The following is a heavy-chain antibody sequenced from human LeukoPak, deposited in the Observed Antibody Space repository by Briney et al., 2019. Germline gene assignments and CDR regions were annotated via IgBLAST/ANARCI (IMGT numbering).Heavy chain of an antibody. J-gene: IGHJ4*02. CDR1: GYTFTSYG. CDR2: ISAYNGNT. D-gene: IGHD2-2*02. Sequence: GASVKVSCKASGYTFTSYGISWVRQAPGQGLEWMGWISAYNGNTNYAQKLQGRVTMTTDTSTSTAYMELRSLRSDDTAVYYCARRGFSRGIVVVPAAIEDYWGQGTLVTVSS. V-gene: IGHV1-18*01. CDR3: ARRGFSRGIVVVPAAIEDY.